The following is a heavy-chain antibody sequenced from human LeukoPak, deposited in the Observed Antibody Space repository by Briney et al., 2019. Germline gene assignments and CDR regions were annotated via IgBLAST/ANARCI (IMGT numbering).Heavy chain of an antibody. CDR2: ISSSGSYT. D-gene: IGHD3-22*01. CDR1: GLTFSSYS. Sequence: GGSVTLLCGPSGLTFSSYSMNCARHSPGGGREWLSSISSSGSYTYYADSVKGRFTISRDNAKNSLYLQMNSLRAEDTAVYYCARGKRYDSTGSFDYWGQGTLVTVSS. CDR3: ARGKRYDSTGSFDY. J-gene: IGHJ4*02. V-gene: IGHV3-21*01.